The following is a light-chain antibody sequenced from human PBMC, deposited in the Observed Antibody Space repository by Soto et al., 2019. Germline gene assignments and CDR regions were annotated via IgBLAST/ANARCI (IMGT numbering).Light chain of an antibody. CDR2: GAS. CDR1: QSVSSN. CDR3: QLYGGSHMFS. J-gene: IGKJ2*01. Sequence: EIVMTQSPATLSVSPGERATLSCRASQSVSSNLAWYQQKPGQAPTLLIYGASARATGIPARFSGSGSGTEFTLTISSLQSEDFAVYYCQLYGGSHMFSFGQGTKLEIK. V-gene: IGKV3-15*01.